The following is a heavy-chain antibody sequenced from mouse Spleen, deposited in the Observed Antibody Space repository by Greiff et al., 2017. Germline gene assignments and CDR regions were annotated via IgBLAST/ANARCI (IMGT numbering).Heavy chain of an antibody. J-gene: IGHJ2*01. CDR2: INPNNGGT. D-gene: IGHD2-5*01. Sequence: EVQLQQSGPELVKPGASVKISCKASGYTFTDYYMNWVKQSHGKSLEWIGDINPNNGGTSYNQKFKGKATLTADTSSSTAYMQLSSLTSEDSAVYYCARHYSNYFDYWGQGTTLTVSS. CDR1: GYTFTDYY. CDR3: ARHYSNYFDY. V-gene: IGHV1-26*01.